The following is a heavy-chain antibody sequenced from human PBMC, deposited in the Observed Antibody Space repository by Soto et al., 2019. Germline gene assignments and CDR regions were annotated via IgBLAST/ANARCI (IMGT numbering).Heavy chain of an antibody. CDR1: GYTFTSNG. V-gene: IGHV1-18*01. CDR3: ARASGSSYWFAP. CDR2: ISAYNGNT. J-gene: IGHJ5*02. Sequence: ASVKVSCKACGYTFTSNGISWVRQAPGQGLEWMGWISAYNGNTNYAQKLQGRVTMTTDTSTSTAYMELRSLRSDDTAVYSCARASGSSYWFAPWGQGTLVTVSS. D-gene: IGHD1-26*01.